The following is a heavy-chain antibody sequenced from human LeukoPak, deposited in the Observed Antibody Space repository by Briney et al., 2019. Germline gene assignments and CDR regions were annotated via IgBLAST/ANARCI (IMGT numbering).Heavy chain of an antibody. Sequence: SETLSLTCTVSGGSITGYYWSWIRQPPGKGLEWIGYISNSGSTTYNPSLKSRVTISVDASKNQFSLRLTSVIAADTAVYYCARGRRDMATIDLFDFWGQGTLVTLSS. CDR3: ARGRRDMATIDLFDF. V-gene: IGHV4-59*01. D-gene: IGHD5-24*01. CDR2: ISNSGST. CDR1: GGSITGYY. J-gene: IGHJ4*02.